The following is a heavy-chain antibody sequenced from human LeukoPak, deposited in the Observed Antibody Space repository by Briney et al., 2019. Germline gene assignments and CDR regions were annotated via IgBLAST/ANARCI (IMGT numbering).Heavy chain of an antibody. J-gene: IGHJ4*02. Sequence: GASVKVSCKASGYTFSSYYMHWVRQAPGQGLEWMGLINPSGGSTSYAQKFQGRVTMTRDMSTSTVYMELSSLRSEDTAVYYCARDRGYCSGGSCYFLFYWGQGTLVTVSS. CDR2: INPSGGST. CDR1: GYTFSSYY. D-gene: IGHD2-15*01. CDR3: ARDRGYCSGGSCYFLFY. V-gene: IGHV1-46*01.